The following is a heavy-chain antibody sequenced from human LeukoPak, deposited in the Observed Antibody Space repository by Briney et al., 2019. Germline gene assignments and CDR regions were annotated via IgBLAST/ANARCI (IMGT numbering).Heavy chain of an antibody. J-gene: IGHJ6*04. CDR1: GGSISSYY. V-gene: IGHV4-59*08. CDR2: IYYSGST. Sequence: SETLSLTCTVSGGSISSYYWSWIRQPPGKGLEWIGYIYYSGSTNYNPSLKSRVTISVDTSKNQFSLKLSSVTAADTAVYFCARGGRGVFWGGKYYGMAVGGKGTRFTVSS. CDR3: ARGGRGVFWGGKYYGMAV. D-gene: IGHD3-3*01.